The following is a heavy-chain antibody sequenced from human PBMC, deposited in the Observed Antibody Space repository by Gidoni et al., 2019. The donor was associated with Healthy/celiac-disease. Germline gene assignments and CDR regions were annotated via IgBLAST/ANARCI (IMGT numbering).Heavy chain of an antibody. V-gene: IGHV4-39*01. Sequence: QLQLQESGPGLVKPSETLSLTCTVSGGSISSSSYYWGWIRQPPGKGLEWIGSIYYSGSTYYNPSLKSRVTISVDTSKNQFSLKLSSVTAADTAVYYCASGTMVPAPMDVWGKGTTVTVSS. CDR1: GGSISSSSYY. D-gene: IGHD3-10*01. J-gene: IGHJ6*04. CDR2: IYYSGST. CDR3: ASGTMVPAPMDV.